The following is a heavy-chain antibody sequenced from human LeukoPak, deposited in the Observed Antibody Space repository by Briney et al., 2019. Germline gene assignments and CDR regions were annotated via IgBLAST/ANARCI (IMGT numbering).Heavy chain of an antibody. Sequence: GRSLRLSCAASGFTFEDYAMHWVRQAPGKGLEWVSGISWNSGSIVYADSVKGRFTISRDNAKNSLYLQMNSLRAEDMAFYYCAIAILPRGYNSRWFGNWGQGTLVTVSS. D-gene: IGHD6-19*01. J-gene: IGHJ4*02. CDR1: GFTFEDYA. CDR3: AIAILPRGYNSRWFGN. CDR2: ISWNSGSI. V-gene: IGHV3-9*03.